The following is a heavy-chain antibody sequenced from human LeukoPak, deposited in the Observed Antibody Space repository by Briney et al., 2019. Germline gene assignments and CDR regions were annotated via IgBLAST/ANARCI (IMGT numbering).Heavy chain of an antibody. CDR1: GGSFSGYY. Sequence: SETLSLTCAVYGGSFSGYYWGWIRQPPGKGLEWIGSIYHSGSTYYNPSLKSRVTISVDTSKIQFSLKLRSVTAADTAVYYCARRAEGVYDYWGQGTLVTVSS. V-gene: IGHV4-38-2*01. J-gene: IGHJ4*02. CDR2: IYHSGST. CDR3: ARRAEGVYDY. D-gene: IGHD3-16*01.